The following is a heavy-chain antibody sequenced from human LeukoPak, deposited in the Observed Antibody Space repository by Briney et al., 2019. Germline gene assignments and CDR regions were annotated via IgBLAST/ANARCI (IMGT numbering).Heavy chain of an antibody. V-gene: IGHV1-69*04. Sequence: GSSVKVSCKASGGTFSSYAISWGRQAPGQGLEWMGRIIPILGIANYAQKLQGRVTITADKSTSTAYMELSSLRSEDTAVYYCAREGGYSSGSVLYFDYWGQGTLVTVSS. CDR3: AREGGYSSGSVLYFDY. J-gene: IGHJ4*02. CDR1: GGTFSSYA. D-gene: IGHD5-18*01. CDR2: IIPILGIA.